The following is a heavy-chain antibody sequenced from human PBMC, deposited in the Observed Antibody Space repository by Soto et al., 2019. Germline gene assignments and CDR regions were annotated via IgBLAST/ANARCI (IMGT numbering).Heavy chain of an antibody. CDR1: GGSISSGGYY. V-gene: IGHV4-31*03. CDR3: ARDRNYYDSSGPDAFDI. Sequence: PSETLSLTCTVSGGSISSGGYYWSWIRQHPGKCLEWIGYIYYSGSTYYNPSLKSRVTISVDTSKNQFSLKLSSVTAADTAVYYCARDRNYYDSSGPDAFDIWGQGTMVTVSS. J-gene: IGHJ3*02. D-gene: IGHD3-22*01. CDR2: IYYSGST.